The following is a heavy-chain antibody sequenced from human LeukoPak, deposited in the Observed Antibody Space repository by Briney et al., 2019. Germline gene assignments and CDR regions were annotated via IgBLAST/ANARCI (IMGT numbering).Heavy chain of an antibody. J-gene: IGHJ5*02. CDR3: ARVRGTTQGGWFDP. Sequence: PSETLSLTCTVSGGSISSYYWSWIRQPPGKGLEWIGYIYYSGSTNYNPSLKSRVTISVDTSKNQFSLKLSSVTAADTAVYYCARVRGTTQGGWFDPWGQGTLVTVSS. CDR1: GGSISSYY. V-gene: IGHV4-59*01. D-gene: IGHD1-14*01. CDR2: IYYSGST.